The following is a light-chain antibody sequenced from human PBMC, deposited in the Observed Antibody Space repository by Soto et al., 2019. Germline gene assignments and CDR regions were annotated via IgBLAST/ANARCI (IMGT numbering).Light chain of an antibody. CDR3: QRYDSLPPT. V-gene: IGKV1-33*01. J-gene: IGKJ5*01. CDR2: AAS. CDR1: RDIGKF. Sequence: DIQMTQSPSSLSASVGDRVTITCQASRDIGKFLNWFQEKPGKAPKLLIYAASNLQTGVPSRFSGSGSGTDFTFTISSLQPEDVATYYCQRYDSLPPTFGQGTRLEI.